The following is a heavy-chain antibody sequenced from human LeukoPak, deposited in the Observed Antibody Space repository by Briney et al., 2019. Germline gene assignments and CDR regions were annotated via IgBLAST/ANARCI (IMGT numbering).Heavy chain of an antibody. J-gene: IGHJ4*02. D-gene: IGHD6-13*01. CDR2: IYYSGST. Sequence: PSETLSLTCTVSGASISSYYWSWIRQPPGKGLERSGYIYYSGSTKYNPSLKSRVTISVDTSKSQFSLKVSSVTAEDTAVYYCASGPYPAAGTDHQFDYWGQGTLVTVSS. CDR3: ASGPYPAAGTDHQFDY. V-gene: IGHV4-59*01. CDR1: GASISSYY.